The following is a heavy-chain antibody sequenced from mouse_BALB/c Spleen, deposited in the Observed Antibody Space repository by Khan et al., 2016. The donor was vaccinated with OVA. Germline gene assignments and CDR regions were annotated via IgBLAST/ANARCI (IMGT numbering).Heavy chain of an antibody. CDR2: ISYRGNT. CDR3: ARVYGGDFDY. D-gene: IGHD1-1*01. Sequence: VQLQESGPGLVTPSQSLSLTCTVTGYSITTDYAWNWLRQFPGNKLEWMGYISYRGNTKYNTSLKSTISITRDTSKNQFFLQLKSVTTEDTARYYCARVYGGDFDYWGQGTTLTVSS. CDR1: GYSITTDYA. J-gene: IGHJ2*01. V-gene: IGHV3-2*02.